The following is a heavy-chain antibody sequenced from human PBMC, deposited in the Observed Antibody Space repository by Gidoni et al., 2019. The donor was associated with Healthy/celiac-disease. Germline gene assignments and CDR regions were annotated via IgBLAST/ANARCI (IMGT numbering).Heavy chain of an antibody. D-gene: IGHD2-2*01. Sequence: QVQLQQWGAGLLKPSETLSLTCAVYGGSFSGYYWSWIRQPPGKGLEWIGEINHIGSTNYNPSLKSRVTISVDTSKNQFSLKLSSVTAADTAVYYCARGHTNIIVVPAANFDYWGQGTLVTVSS. CDR3: ARGHTNIIVVPAANFDY. CDR1: GGSFSGYY. CDR2: INHIGST. V-gene: IGHV4-34*01. J-gene: IGHJ4*02.